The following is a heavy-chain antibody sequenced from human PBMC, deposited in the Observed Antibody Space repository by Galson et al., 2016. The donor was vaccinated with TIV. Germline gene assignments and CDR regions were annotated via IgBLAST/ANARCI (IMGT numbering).Heavy chain of an antibody. Sequence: SLRLSCAASGFTFKTHAMNWVRQAPGKGLEWVATISGSGAYTFYADSVRDHFTVSRDNSKNTLYLEMDNVRGEDTAVYYCAKDRDCIAAAACFIDNYGQGTLVAVSS. D-gene: IGHD6-25*01. CDR2: ISGSGAYT. J-gene: IGHJ4*02. V-gene: IGHV3-23*01. CDR1: GFTFKTHA. CDR3: AKDRDCIAAAACFIDN.